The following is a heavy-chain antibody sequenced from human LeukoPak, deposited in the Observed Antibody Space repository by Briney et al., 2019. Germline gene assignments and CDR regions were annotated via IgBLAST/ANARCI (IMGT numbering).Heavy chain of an antibody. Sequence: SETLSLTCTVSGGSIGSYYWNWIRQPPGKGLEWIGYIYYSGSTNYNPSLKSRVTISVDTSKNQFSLKLSSVTAADTAVYYCARGIAVAGSYYYYYMDVWGKGTTVTVSS. D-gene: IGHD6-19*01. CDR1: GGSIGSYY. J-gene: IGHJ6*03. CDR2: IYYSGST. CDR3: ARGIAVAGSYYYYYMDV. V-gene: IGHV4-59*01.